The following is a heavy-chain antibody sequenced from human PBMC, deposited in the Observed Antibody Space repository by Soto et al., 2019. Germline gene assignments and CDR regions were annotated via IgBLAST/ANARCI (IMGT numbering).Heavy chain of an antibody. CDR2: TSYDGSNK. CDR1: RFTFRSFV. CDR3: ARWGTTGGLDV. Sequence: QVQLVESGGGMVQPGTSLRLSCVGSRFTFRSFVIHWVRQAPGKGLEWVALTSYDGSNKYYDDSVKGRFTISRDNSRNTVDLQMDSLRLEDTALYYCARWGTTGGLDVWGQGTLVSVSS. V-gene: IGHV3-30*19. D-gene: IGHD3-16*01. J-gene: IGHJ4*02.